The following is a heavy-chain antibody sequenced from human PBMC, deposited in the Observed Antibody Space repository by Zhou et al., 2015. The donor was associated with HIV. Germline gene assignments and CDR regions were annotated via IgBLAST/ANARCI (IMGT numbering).Heavy chain of an antibody. CDR2: IIPIFGTA. CDR1: GGTFSSYA. D-gene: IGHD6-13*01. CDR3: ARDQGIAAAGVPYYYYYYGMDV. J-gene: IGHJ6*02. V-gene: IGHV1-69*01. Sequence: QVQLVQSGAEVKKPGSSVKVSCKASGGTFSSYAISWVRQAPGQGLEWMGGIIPIFGTANYAQKFQGRVTITADESTSTAYMELSSLRSEDTAVYYCARDQGIAAAGVPYYYYYYGMDVWGQGTTVTVSS.